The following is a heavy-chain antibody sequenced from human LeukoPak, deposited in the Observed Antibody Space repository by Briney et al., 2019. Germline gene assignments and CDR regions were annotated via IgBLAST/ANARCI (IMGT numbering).Heavy chain of an antibody. D-gene: IGHD2-2*01. Sequence: GGSLRLSCAASGFTFSDHYMDWIRQGPGKGLEWVARIRNKANSYTTEYAASVEGRFTISRDDSKNSPYLQMNSLKTEDTAVYYCAGYQLPVRYFDYWGQGTLVTVSS. V-gene: IGHV3-72*01. J-gene: IGHJ4*02. CDR1: GFTFSDHY. CDR3: AGYQLPVRYFDY. CDR2: IRNKANSYTT.